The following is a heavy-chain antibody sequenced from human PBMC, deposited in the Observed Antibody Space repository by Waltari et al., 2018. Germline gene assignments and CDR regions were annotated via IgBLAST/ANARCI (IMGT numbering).Heavy chain of an antibody. J-gene: IGHJ4*02. CDR2: IYYSGST. Sequence: QLQLQESGPGLVKPSETLSLTCTVSGGSISSRSYYWGWFRQPPGKGMEWIGSIYYSGSTYYNPSLKSRVTISVDTSKNQFSLKLSSVTAADTAVYYCARDLVIAAAGMGYWGQGTLVTVSS. V-gene: IGHV4-39*07. D-gene: IGHD6-13*01. CDR3: ARDLVIAAAGMGY. CDR1: GGSISSRSYY.